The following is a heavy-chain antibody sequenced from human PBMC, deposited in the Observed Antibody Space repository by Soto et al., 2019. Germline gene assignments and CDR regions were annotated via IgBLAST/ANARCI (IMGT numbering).Heavy chain of an antibody. J-gene: IGHJ4*02. V-gene: IGHV2-5*02. Sequence: QITLKESGPTLVNPTQTLTLTCTFSGFSLSTSGVGVGWIRQPPGKALEWLALIYWDDDKRYSPSLKSRLTITKDTSKNQVDLTMTNMDPVDTATYYCAHVGYCTNGVCYKGLDYWGQGTLVTVSS. D-gene: IGHD2-8*01. CDR2: IYWDDDK. CDR3: AHVGYCTNGVCYKGLDY. CDR1: GFSLSTSGVG.